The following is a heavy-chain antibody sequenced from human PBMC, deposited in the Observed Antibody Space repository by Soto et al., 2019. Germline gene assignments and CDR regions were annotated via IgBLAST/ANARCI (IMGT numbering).Heavy chain of an antibody. CDR3: AKAFRIAVAYFDQ. CDR2: ISGSGGTT. V-gene: IGHV3-23*01. CDR1: GFTFSTYA. Sequence: GGSLRLSGAASGFTFSTYAMSWVRQAPGKGLEWVSAISGSGGTTYYADSVKGRFTISRDNSKNTLSLQMNSLRAEDTAVYYCAKAFRIAVAYFDQWGQGTLVTVSS. J-gene: IGHJ4*02. D-gene: IGHD6-19*01.